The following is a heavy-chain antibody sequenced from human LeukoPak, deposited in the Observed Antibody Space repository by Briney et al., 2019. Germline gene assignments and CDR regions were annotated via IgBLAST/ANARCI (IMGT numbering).Heavy chain of an antibody. CDR3: ARVPMVGATRCAFDI. Sequence: PGGSLRLSCAASGFTFSSYSMNWVRQAPGKGLEWVSSISSSSYIYYADSVKGRFTISRDNAKNSLYLQMNSLRAEDTAVYYCARVPMVGATRCAFDIWGQGTMVTVSS. J-gene: IGHJ3*02. CDR2: ISSSSYI. CDR1: GFTFSSYS. D-gene: IGHD1-26*01. V-gene: IGHV3-21*01.